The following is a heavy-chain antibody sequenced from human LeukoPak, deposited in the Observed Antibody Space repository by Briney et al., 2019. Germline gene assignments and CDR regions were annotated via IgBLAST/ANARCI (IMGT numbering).Heavy chain of an antibody. Sequence: PSETLSLTCTVSGGSISSYCWSWLRQPPGKGLEWIGYICYSGSTNYNPSLKSRVTISVDTSKNQFSLKLSSVTAADTALYYCARDLYGGYIDYWGQGTLVTVSS. D-gene: IGHD4/OR15-4a*01. CDR2: ICYSGST. CDR3: ARDLYGGYIDY. V-gene: IGHV4-59*01. CDR1: GGSISSYC. J-gene: IGHJ4*02.